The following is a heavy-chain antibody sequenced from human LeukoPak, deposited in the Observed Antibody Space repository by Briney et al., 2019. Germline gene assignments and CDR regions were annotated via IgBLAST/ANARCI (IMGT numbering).Heavy chain of an antibody. J-gene: IGHJ4*02. CDR3: ARGRSWYYFDY. V-gene: IGHV4-59*01. CDR1: GGSISSYY. D-gene: IGHD6-13*01. CDR2: IYYSGST. Sequence: SETLSLTCTVSGGSISSYYWSWTRQPPGKGLEWIGYIYYSGSTNYNPSLKSRVTISVDTSKNQFSLKLSSVTAADTAVYYCARGRSWYYFDYWGQGTLVTVSS.